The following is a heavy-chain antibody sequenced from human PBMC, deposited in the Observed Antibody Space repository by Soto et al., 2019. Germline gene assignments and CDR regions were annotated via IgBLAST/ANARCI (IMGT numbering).Heavy chain of an antibody. D-gene: IGHD2-2*01. Sequence: SETLSLTCAVYGGSFSGYYWSWIRQPPGKGLEWIGEINHSGSTNYNTSLKSRVTISVDTSKNQFSLKLSSVTAADTAVYYCARRGAVDVVVPAANYYYYGMDVWGQGTTVTVSS. CDR3: ARRGAVDVVVPAANYYYYGMDV. V-gene: IGHV4-34*01. CDR1: GGSFSGYY. CDR2: INHSGST. J-gene: IGHJ6*02.